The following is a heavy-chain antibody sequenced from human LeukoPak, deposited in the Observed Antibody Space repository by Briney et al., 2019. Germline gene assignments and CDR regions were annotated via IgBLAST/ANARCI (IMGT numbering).Heavy chain of an antibody. Sequence: PGGSLRLSCAASGFTFSSYAMSWVRQAPGKGLEFVANVNPGGSQKYYVDSVKGRFAISRDNSKNSLYLQIDSLRAEDTAVYYCARDRGYSTFDFWGQGTLVTVSS. CDR3: ARDRGYSTFDF. CDR1: GFTFSSYA. V-gene: IGHV3-7*01. D-gene: IGHD3-10*01. J-gene: IGHJ4*02. CDR2: VNPGGSQK.